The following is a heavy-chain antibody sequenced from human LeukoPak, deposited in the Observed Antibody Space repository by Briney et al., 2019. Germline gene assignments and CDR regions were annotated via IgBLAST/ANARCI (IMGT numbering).Heavy chain of an antibody. Sequence: PSETLSLTCAVYGGSFSGYYWSWIRQPPGKGREWIGEINHSGSTNYNPSLKSRVTISVDTSKNQCSLKLSSVTAADTAVYYCARGPQTIAAAGGYYFDYWGQGTLVTVSS. CDR3: ARGPQTIAAAGGYYFDY. V-gene: IGHV4-34*01. CDR2: INHSGST. J-gene: IGHJ4*02. CDR1: GGSFSGYY. D-gene: IGHD6-13*01.